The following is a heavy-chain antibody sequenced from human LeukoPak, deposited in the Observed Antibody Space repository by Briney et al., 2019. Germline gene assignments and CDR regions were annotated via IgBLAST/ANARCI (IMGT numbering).Heavy chain of an antibody. V-gene: IGHV3-30*02. CDR3: ARETLISSGWSIGVGFDP. CDR1: GFTCSRCG. CDR2: IRYDGSNK. J-gene: IGHJ5*02. Sequence: GGSLRLSCAASGFTCSRCGMHWVRQAPGKGLEWVAFIRYDGSNKYYADSVKGRFTISRDNSKNTLYLQMNSLRAEDTAVYYCARETLISSGWSIGVGFDPWGQGTLVTVSS. D-gene: IGHD6-19*01.